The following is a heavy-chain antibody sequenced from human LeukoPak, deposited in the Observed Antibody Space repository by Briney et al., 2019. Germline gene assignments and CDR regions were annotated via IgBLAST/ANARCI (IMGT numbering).Heavy chain of an antibody. CDR1: GYTFTGYY. V-gene: IGHV1-2*02. CDR2: INPNSGGT. J-gene: IGHJ5*02. Sequence: ASVKVSCKASGYTFTGYYMHWVRQAPGQGLEWMGWINPNSGGTNYAQKFQGRVTMTRDTPISTAYMELSRLTSDDTAVYYCARPGEGIAASYWFDPWGQGTLVTVSS. D-gene: IGHD6-13*01. CDR3: ARPGEGIAASYWFDP.